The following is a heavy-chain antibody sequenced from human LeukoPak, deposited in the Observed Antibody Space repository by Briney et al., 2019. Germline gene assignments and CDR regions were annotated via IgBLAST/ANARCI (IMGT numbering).Heavy chain of an antibody. J-gene: IGHJ4*02. CDR3: AREMQWGAAGDC. CDR2: INHSGST. V-gene: IGHV4-34*01. Sequence: SETLSLTCAVYGGSFSGYYWSWIRQPPGKGLEWIGEINHSGSTNYNPSLKSRVTISVDTSKNQFSLKLSSVTAADTAVYYCAREMQWGAAGDCWGQGTLVTVSS. D-gene: IGHD6-13*01. CDR1: GGSFSGYY.